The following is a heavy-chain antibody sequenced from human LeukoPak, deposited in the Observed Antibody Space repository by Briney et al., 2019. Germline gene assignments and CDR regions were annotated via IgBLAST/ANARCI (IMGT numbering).Heavy chain of an antibody. CDR1: GFTFSSYA. J-gene: IGHJ4*02. D-gene: IGHD6-6*01. CDR3: AKDGMYSSSSSYYFDY. V-gene: IGHV3-23*01. Sequence: GGSLRLSCAASGFTFSSYAMNWVRQAPGKGLEWVSTISSSGGTTYYADSVKGRFTISSDYSKNTLYLQMNSLRAEDTAVYYCAKDGMYSSSSSYYFDYWGQGTLVTVSS. CDR2: ISSSGGTT.